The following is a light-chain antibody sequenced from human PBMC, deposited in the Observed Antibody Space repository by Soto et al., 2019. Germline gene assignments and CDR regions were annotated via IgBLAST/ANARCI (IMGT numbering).Light chain of an antibody. CDR1: QSVSSSY. CDR2: GAS. CDR3: QQYEGSLSSFT. J-gene: IGKJ2*01. V-gene: IGKV3-20*01. Sequence: EIVLTQSPGTLSLSPGERATLSCRASQSVSSSYLAWYQQKPGQAPRLLIYGASYRATGIPDRFSGRGSGTDFTLTISRLEPEDFAVYYCQQYEGSLSSFTFGQGTNLEIK.